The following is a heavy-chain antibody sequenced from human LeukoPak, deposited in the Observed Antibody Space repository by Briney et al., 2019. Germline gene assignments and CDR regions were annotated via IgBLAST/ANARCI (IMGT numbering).Heavy chain of an antibody. CDR1: GFTFSSYG. J-gene: IGHJ6*03. Sequence: PGGSLRLSCVTSGFTFSSYGMHWVRQAPGKGLEWVAVIWYDGSNKYYADSVKGRFTISRDNSKNTLYLQMNSLRAEDTAVYYCAKIGVQLWLLDYYYYMDVWGKGTTVTVSS. CDR3: AKIGVQLWLLDYYYYMDV. D-gene: IGHD5-18*01. V-gene: IGHV3-33*06. CDR2: IWYDGSNK.